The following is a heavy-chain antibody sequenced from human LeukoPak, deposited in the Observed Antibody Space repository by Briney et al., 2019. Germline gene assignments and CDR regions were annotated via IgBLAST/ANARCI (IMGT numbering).Heavy chain of an antibody. CDR1: GFTVSSNY. Sequence: GGSLRLSCAASGFTVSSNYMSWVRQAPGKGLEWVSIIYSDGSTYYAGSMKGRFTISRDNSKNTLYPQMNSLRAEDTAVYYCASDAWGGTLMDVWGKGTTVTVSS. D-gene: IGHD2-21*01. V-gene: IGHV3-66*02. CDR3: ASDAWGGTLMDV. J-gene: IGHJ6*03. CDR2: IYSDGST.